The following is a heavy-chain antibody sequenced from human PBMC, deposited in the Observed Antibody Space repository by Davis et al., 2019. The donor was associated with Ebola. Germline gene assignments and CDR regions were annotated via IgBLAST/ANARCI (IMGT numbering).Heavy chain of an antibody. D-gene: IGHD4-17*01. CDR1: GFTFSSYA. V-gene: IGHV3-23*01. Sequence: GESLKISCAASGFTFSSYAMSWIRQAPGKGLEWVSAISGSGGSTYYADSVKGRFTISRDNSKNTLYLQMNSLRAEDTAVYYCASAPIALPATVTTGGYWGQGTLVTVSS. CDR3: ASAPIALPATVTTGGY. CDR2: ISGSGGST. J-gene: IGHJ4*02.